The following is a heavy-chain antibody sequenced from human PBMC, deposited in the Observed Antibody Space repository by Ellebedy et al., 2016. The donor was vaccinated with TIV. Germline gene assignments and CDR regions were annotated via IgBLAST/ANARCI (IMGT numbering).Heavy chain of an antibody. CDR1: GGSISSYY. Sequence: MPSETLSLTCTVSGGSISSYYWSWIRQPPGKGLEWIGYIYSSGRTNYNPSLKSRVIISADTSNNQFSLKLSSVTDADTAVYYCARHGFQTIDVVGGHEGRRAFDIWGQGTMVTVSS. CDR2: IYSSGRT. V-gene: IGHV4-59*08. D-gene: IGHD2-15*01. J-gene: IGHJ3*02. CDR3: ARHGFQTIDVVGGHEGRRAFDI.